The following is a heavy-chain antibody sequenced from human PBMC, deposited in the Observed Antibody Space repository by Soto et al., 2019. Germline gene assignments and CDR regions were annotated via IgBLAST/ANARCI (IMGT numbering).Heavy chain of an antibody. Sequence: QVQLVESGGGVVQPGRSLRLSCAASGFTYSSYGMHWVRQAPGTGLEWVAVIWYDGSNKYYADSVKGRFTISRDNSKNTLYLQTNSLRAEDTAVYYCARDNGWYNWGQGTLVTVSS. D-gene: IGHD6-19*01. CDR2: IWYDGSNK. J-gene: IGHJ4*02. V-gene: IGHV3-33*01. CDR1: GFTYSSYG. CDR3: ARDNGWYN.